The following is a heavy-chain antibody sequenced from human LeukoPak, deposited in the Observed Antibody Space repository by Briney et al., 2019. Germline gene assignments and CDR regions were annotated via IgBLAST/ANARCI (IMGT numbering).Heavy chain of an antibody. CDR1: GYIFNSYG. D-gene: IGHD5-18*01. V-gene: IGHV1-18*01. Sequence: ASVKVSCKASGYIFNSYGITWVRQAPGQGLEWMGRISGDNADRKYAQMFQGRVTMTTDTTTSTAYMELRSLRSDDTAVYYCARVKLQLWSIDYWGQGTLVTVSS. CDR3: ARVKLQLWSIDY. J-gene: IGHJ4*02. CDR2: ISGDNADR.